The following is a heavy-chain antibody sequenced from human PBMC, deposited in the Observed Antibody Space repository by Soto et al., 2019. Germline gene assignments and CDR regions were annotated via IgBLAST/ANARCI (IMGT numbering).Heavy chain of an antibody. J-gene: IGHJ4*02. Sequence: QVHLVQSGAEVKKPGASVKVSCKASGYTFTSYGITWVRQAPGQGLEWMGWISAHNGNTDYAQKLQGRVIVTRDTSTSTASMELRSLRSDDTAVDYCARGRDGDYWGQGALVTVSS. D-gene: IGHD6-6*01. CDR3: ARGRDGDY. CDR2: ISAHNGNT. V-gene: IGHV1-18*01. CDR1: GYTFTSYG.